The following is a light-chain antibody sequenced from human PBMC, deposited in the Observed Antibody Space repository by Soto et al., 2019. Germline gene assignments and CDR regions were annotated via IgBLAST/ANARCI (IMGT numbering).Light chain of an antibody. CDR2: EGS. J-gene: IGLJ1*01. V-gene: IGLV2-14*02. Sequence: QSVLTQPASVSGSPGQSITISCTGTSSDVGSYNLVSWYQQHPGKAPKLMIYEGSKRPSGVSNRFSGSKSGNTASLTISGLQAEDEADYYCNSYTSNSTQVFGTGTKLTVL. CDR1: SSDVGSYNL. CDR3: NSYTSNSTQV.